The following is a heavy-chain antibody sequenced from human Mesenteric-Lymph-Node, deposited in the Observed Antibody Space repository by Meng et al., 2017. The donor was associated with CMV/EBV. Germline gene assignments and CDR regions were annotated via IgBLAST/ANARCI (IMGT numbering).Heavy chain of an antibody. V-gene: IGHV3-23*01. CDR3: AKELMVRAEMGAFDV. Sequence: SGFPFSSYAMSWVRQAPGKGLEWVSLISASGGFTYYADSLKGQFTMSRDNSKGTLYLQMDSLRAEDTAVYYCAKELMVRAEMGAFDVWGQGTMVTVSS. CDR2: ISASGGFT. J-gene: IGHJ3*01. CDR1: GFPFSSYA. D-gene: IGHD3-10*01.